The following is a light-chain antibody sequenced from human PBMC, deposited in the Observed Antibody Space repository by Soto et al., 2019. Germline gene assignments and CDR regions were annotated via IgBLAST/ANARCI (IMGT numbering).Light chain of an antibody. CDR1: SSDVGGYNY. J-gene: IGLJ3*02. CDR2: DVT. Sequence: QLVLTQPASVSGSPGQSITISCTGTSSDVGGYNYVSWYQQFPGKVPKLMIYDVTNRPSGVSSRFSGSKSGNTASLTISGLQAEDEADYYCISYSSSSTYWVFGGGTKLTVL. CDR3: ISYSSSSTYWV. V-gene: IGLV2-14*01.